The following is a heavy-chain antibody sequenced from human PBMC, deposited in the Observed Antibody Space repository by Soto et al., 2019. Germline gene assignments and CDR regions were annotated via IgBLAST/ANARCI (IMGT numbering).Heavy chain of an antibody. CDR2: ISVDGLRT. J-gene: IGHJ5*01. Sequence: PRGSPTLSCAASGLTFSSYAMTWARQAPGKKLEWVSGISVDGLRTYYADSVKGRFTISTDNSENTLYLQMNTLKADDTAVYYCTKTGSLSTGNIWFDTWGNGALATGSS. CDR1: GLTFSSYA. V-gene: IGHV3-23*01. D-gene: IGHD5-12*01. CDR3: TKTGSLSTGNIWFDT.